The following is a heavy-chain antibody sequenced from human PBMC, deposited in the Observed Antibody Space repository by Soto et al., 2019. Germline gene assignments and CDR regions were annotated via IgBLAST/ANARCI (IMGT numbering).Heavy chain of an antibody. Sequence: GGSLRLSCAASGFTFSSYGIHWVRQAPGKGLEWVAVISYHGRNKYYADSVKGRFTISRDNSKNTLNLQMNSLRAEDTAVYYCARDSELTTTYYYGMDGWGQGTTVTVSS. J-gene: IGHJ6*02. V-gene: IGHV3-30*03. CDR1: GFTFSSYG. CDR2: ISYHGRNK. D-gene: IGHD4-17*01. CDR3: ARDSELTTTYYYGMDG.